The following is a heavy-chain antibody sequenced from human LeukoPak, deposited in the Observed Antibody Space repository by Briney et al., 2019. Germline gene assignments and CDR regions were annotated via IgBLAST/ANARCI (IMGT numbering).Heavy chain of an antibody. J-gene: IGHJ5*02. CDR1: GFTFLSYN. CDR3: ACTVGELVGWFDP. V-gene: IGHV3-21*01. D-gene: IGHD4-23*01. CDR2: ISSTSSSYI. Sequence: GGSLRLSCAASGFTFLSYNMNWVRQAPGKGLEWVSSISSTSSSYIYYADSVKGRFTISRDNAKNSLYLQMNSLRAEDTAVYYCACTVGELVGWFDPWGQGTLVTVSS.